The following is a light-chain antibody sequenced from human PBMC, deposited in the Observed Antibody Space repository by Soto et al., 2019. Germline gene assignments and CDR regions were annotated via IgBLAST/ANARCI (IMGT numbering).Light chain of an antibody. V-gene: IGKV3-15*01. J-gene: IGKJ2*01. CDR3: QQYNNWPPYT. CDR1: QSVSTN. CDR2: EAS. Sequence: EIVMTQSPATLSASPGEAATLSCRASQSVSTNLAWYQQKPGQAPRLLIYEASTQATGIPGRFSGSGSGTEFTLTISSLQSADFAVYYCQQYNNWPPYTFVQGTKLEIK.